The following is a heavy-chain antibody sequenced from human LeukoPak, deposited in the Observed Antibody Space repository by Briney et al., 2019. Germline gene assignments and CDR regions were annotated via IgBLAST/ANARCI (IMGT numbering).Heavy chain of an antibody. D-gene: IGHD3-10*01. V-gene: IGHV3-23*01. CDR2: VSATGGET. CDR3: ARTWNSAIGSAGDWFDP. CDR1: GFTFSSCV. J-gene: IGHJ5*02. Sequence: PGGSLRLSCSASGFTFSSCVMSWVRQSPGKGLEWVSGVSATGGETFYADSVEGRFTISRDNSKNTVYLQMNSLTTEDTAKYYCARTWNSAIGSAGDWFDPWGQGAQVIVSS.